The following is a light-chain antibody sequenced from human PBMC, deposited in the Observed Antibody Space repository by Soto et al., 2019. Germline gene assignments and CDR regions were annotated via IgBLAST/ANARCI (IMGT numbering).Light chain of an antibody. CDR1: QGIRND. CDR2: AAS. V-gene: IGKV1-6*01. Sequence: AIQMTQSPSSLSASVGDRVTITCRASQGIRNDLGWYQQKPVKAPKRLIYAASSLQSGVPSRFSGIGSGTDVTLTISSLQPEDFATYYCQQDYNYPRTFGGGTKVEIK. CDR3: QQDYNYPRT. J-gene: IGKJ4*01.